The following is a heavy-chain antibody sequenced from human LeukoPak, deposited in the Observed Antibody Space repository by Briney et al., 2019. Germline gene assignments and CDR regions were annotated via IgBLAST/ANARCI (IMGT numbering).Heavy chain of an antibody. CDR3: ARDGRRYSSSWYYYYYGMDV. V-gene: IGHV1-18*01. D-gene: IGHD6-13*01. CDR1: GYTFTSYG. J-gene: IGHJ6*02. Sequence: ASVKVSCKASGYTFTSYGISWVRQAPGQGLEWMGWISAYNGNTNYAQKLQGRVTMTTDTSTSTAYMELRSLRSDDTAVYYCARDGRRYSSSWYYYYYGMDVWGQGTTVTVSS. CDR2: ISAYNGNT.